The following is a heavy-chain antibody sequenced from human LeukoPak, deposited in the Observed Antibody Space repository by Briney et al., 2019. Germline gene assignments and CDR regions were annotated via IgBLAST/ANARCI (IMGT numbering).Heavy chain of an antibody. CDR2: IKQDGSEK. V-gene: IGHV3-7*01. CDR3: ARDGWPAAIPYYYYMDV. J-gene: IGHJ6*03. Sequence: PGGSLRLSCAASGFTFSSYWMSWVRQAPGKGLEWVANIKQDGSEKYYVDSVKGRFTISRDNAKNSLYLQMNSLRAEDTAVYYCARDGWPAAIPYYYYMDVWGKGTTVTVSS. CDR1: GFTFSSYW. D-gene: IGHD2-2*02.